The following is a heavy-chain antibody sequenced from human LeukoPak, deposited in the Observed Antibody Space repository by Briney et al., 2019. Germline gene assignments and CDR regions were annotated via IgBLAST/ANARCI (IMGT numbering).Heavy chain of an antibody. CDR3: ARGTMTPRRGFLFDY. CDR2: MNPNSGNT. J-gene: IGHJ4*02. CDR1: GYTFTSYG. D-gene: IGHD2/OR15-2a*01. V-gene: IGHV1-8*02. Sequence: ASVKVSCKASGYTFTSYGISWVRQAPGQGLEWMGWMNPNSGNTGYAQKFQGRVTMTRNTSISTAYMELSSLRSEDTAVYYCARGTMTPRRGFLFDYWGQGTLVTVSS.